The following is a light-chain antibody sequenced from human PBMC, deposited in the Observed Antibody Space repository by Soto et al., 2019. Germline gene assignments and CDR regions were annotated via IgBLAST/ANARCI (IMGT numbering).Light chain of an antibody. V-gene: IGLV2-11*01. J-gene: IGLJ3*02. CDR2: DVN. CDR3: CSYGGYFWV. Sequence: QSALTQPRSVSGSPGQSVTISCTGTSSDVGRYDYVSWFQHHPGKVPKLMIYDVNKRPSGVPDRFSASKSGNTASLTISGLQAEDEADYYCCSYGGYFWVFGGGTNSPS. CDR1: SSDVGRYDY.